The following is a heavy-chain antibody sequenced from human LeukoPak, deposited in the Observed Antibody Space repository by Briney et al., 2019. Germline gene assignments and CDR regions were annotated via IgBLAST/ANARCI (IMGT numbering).Heavy chain of an antibody. D-gene: IGHD3-10*01. J-gene: IGHJ4*02. CDR3: AKDRRMVRGVVDY. V-gene: IGHV3-23*01. CDR1: GFTFSSYA. CDR2: ISGSGGST. Sequence: GGSLRLSCAASGFTFSSYAMSWVRQAPGKGLQWASAISGSGGSTYYADSVKGRFTISRDNSKNTLYLQMNSLRAEDTAVYYCAKDRRMVRGVVDYWGQGTLVTVSS.